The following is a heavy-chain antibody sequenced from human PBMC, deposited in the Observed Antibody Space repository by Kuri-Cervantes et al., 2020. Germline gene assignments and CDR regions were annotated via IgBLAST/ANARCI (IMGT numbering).Heavy chain of an antibody. CDR1: GGSFSGYY. V-gene: IGHV4-59*10. J-gene: IGHJ6*02. D-gene: IGHD4-17*01. CDR3: ARVLRTTVTTRNYYYYYGMDV. Sequence: GSLRLSCAVYGGSFSGYYWSWIRQPAGKGLEWIGRIYTSGSTNYNPSLKSRVTMSVDTSKNQFSLKLSSVTAADTAVYYCARVLRTTVTTRNYYYYYGMDVWGQGTTVTVSS. CDR2: IYTSGST.